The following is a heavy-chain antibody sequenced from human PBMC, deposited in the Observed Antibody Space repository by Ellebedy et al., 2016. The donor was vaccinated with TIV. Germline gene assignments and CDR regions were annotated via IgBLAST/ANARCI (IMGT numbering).Heavy chain of an antibody. CDR3: VRDRGDGYNQIDY. D-gene: IGHD5-24*01. Sequence: GGSLRLSXAASGFFFGSYSMTWVRQAPGKGLEWISYISSSSNAKYYADSVKGRFTISRDNSNNTLYLQMNSLRDEDTAAYYCVRDRGDGYNQIDYWGQGALVTVST. V-gene: IGHV3-48*02. CDR1: GFFFGSYS. CDR2: ISSSSNAK. J-gene: IGHJ4*02.